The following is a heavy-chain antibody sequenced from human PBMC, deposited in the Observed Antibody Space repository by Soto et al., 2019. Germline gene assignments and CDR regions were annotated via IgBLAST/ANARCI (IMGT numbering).Heavy chain of an antibody. V-gene: IGHV3-23*01. CDR3: AKGSRGGGPYYFDY. D-gene: IGHD2-15*01. Sequence: PGGSLRLPCAASGFTFSFYAMSWVRQAPGKGLEWVSAITDTGGGTYSADSVKGRFTISRDNSRNTLFLQMSSLRADDTAVYYCAKGSRGGGPYYFDYWSQGALVTVSS. CDR1: GFTFSFYA. CDR2: ITDTGGGT. J-gene: IGHJ4*02.